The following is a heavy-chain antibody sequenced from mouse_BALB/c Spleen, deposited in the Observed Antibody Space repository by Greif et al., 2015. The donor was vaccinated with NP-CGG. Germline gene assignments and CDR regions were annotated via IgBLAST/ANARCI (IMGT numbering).Heavy chain of an antibody. CDR1: GFTFSSYA. D-gene: IGHD1-1*01. V-gene: IGHV5-9-4*01. Sequence: EVMLVESGGGLVKPGGSLKLSCAASGFTFSSYAMSWVRQSPEKRLEWVAEVSSGGSYTYYPDTVTGRFTISRDNAKNTLYLEMSSLRSEDTAMYYCARDGSSSWFAYWGQGTLVTVSA. CDR2: VSSGGSYT. J-gene: IGHJ3*01. CDR3: ARDGSSSWFAY.